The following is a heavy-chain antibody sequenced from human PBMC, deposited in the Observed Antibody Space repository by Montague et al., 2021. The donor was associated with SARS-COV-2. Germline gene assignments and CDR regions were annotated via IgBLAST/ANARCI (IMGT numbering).Heavy chain of an antibody. J-gene: IGHJ6*02. CDR1: GFTFSSYW. D-gene: IGHD5-18*01. V-gene: IGHV3-7*01. CDR3: ARDMGVGYSYGQYYYYGMDV. Sequence: SLRLSCAASGFTFSSYWMSWVRQAPGKGLEWAANIKQDGSEKYYVDSVKGRFTISRDNAKNSLYLQMNSLRAEDTAVYYCARDMGVGYSYGQYYYYGMDVWGQGTTVTVSS. CDR2: IKQDGSEK.